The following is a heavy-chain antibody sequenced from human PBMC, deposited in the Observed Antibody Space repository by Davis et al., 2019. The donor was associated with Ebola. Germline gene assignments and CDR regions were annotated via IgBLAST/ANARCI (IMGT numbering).Heavy chain of an antibody. J-gene: IGHJ5*02. CDR3: ARDDKGGRWSWFDP. D-gene: IGHD4-23*01. CDR2: ISAYNGNT. V-gene: IGHV1-18*01. CDR1: GYTFTSYG. Sequence: ASVKVSCKASGYTFTSYGTSWVRQAPGQGLEWMGWISAYNGNTNYAQKLQGRVTLTTDASTSTASMELRSLRSDDTAVYYCARDDKGGRWSWFDPWGQGTLVTVSS.